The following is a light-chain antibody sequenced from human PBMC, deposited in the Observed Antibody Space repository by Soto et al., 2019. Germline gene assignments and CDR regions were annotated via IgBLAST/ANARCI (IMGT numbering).Light chain of an antibody. CDR3: QQYNNWPRAT. J-gene: IGKJ4*01. CDR2: RTS. V-gene: IGKV3-15*01. Sequence: EIFMTQSPATLSVSQWEIATLSWRASQSVSSNLAWYQQKPGQAPRLLMFRTSSRATGFPARFSGSGSGTEFNLTISSLQSEDFGVYYCQQYNNWPRATFGGGTKVDIK. CDR1: QSVSSN.